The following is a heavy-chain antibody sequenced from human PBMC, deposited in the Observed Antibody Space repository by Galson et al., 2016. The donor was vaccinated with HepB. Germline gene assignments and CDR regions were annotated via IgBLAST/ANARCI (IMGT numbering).Heavy chain of an antibody. CDR3: AREDEGIGGNWFDP. D-gene: IGHD3-3*01. CDR2: ISPGDSDT. Sequence: QSGAEVKKPGESLKISCKGSGYKFVGHWIAWVRQKPGKGLEWMGVISPGDSDTRYSQSFQGQVTISADKSINTVYLQLSSLKASDTGIYYCAREDEGIGGNWFDPWGQETLVSGSS. CDR1: GYKFVGHW. J-gene: IGHJ5*02. V-gene: IGHV5-51*01.